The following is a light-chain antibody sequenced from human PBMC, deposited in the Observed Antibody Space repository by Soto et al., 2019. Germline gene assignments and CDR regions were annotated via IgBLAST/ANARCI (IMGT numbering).Light chain of an antibody. CDR1: QSVTSSH. V-gene: IGKV3-20*01. CDR2: GAS. J-gene: IGKJ3*01. Sequence: EMVLTQSPGTLSLSPGERATLTCRASQSVTSSHLAWYQQKPGQAPRLLMYGASSTATGIPDRFSGSGSGTDLTLNISALEPEDFAVYYWHQYGSSPVTCGPGITVDIK. CDR3: HQYGSSPVT.